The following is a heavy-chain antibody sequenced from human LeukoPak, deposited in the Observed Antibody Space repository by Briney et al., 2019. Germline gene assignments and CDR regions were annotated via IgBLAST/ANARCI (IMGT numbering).Heavy chain of an antibody. J-gene: IGHJ4*02. CDR2: INYSGST. Sequence: PSETLSLTCTVSGGFISSSSYYWGWIRQPPGKGLEWIGSINYSGSTYYSSSLKSRVTISVDTSKNQFSLKLSSVTAADTAVYYCARVSGGIAATFDYWGQGTQVTVSS. D-gene: IGHD6-13*01. CDR3: ARVSGGIAATFDY. V-gene: IGHV4-39*07. CDR1: GGFISSSSYY.